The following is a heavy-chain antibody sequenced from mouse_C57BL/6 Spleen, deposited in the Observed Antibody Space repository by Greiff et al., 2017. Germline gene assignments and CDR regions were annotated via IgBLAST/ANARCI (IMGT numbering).Heavy chain of an antibody. CDR3: ARGDYSNYDPFAY. CDR2: IYPRDGST. D-gene: IGHD2-5*01. V-gene: IGHV1-78*01. CDR1: GYTFTDHT. J-gene: IGHJ3*01. Sequence: LQESDAELVKPGASVKISCKVSGYTFTDHTIHWMKQRPEQGLEWIGYIYPRDGSTKYNEKFKGKATLTADKSSSTAYMQLNSLTSEDSAVYFCARGDYSNYDPFAYWGQGTLVTVSA.